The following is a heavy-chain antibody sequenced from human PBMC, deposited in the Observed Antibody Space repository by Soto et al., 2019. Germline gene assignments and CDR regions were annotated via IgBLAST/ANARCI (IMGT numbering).Heavy chain of an antibody. CDR3: ATLYSSGWYSRGY. Sequence: SETLSLTCAVYGGSFSGYYWSWIRQPPGKGLEWIGEINHSGSTNYNPSLKSRVTISVDTSKNQFSLKLSSVTAADTAVYYCATLYSSGWYSRGYWGQGTLVTVSS. D-gene: IGHD6-19*01. V-gene: IGHV4-34*01. CDR2: INHSGST. CDR1: GGSFSGYY. J-gene: IGHJ4*02.